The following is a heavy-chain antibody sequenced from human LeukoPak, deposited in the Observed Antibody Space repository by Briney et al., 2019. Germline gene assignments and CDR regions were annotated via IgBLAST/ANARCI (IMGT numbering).Heavy chain of an antibody. V-gene: IGHV4-34*01. D-gene: IGHD2-15*01. J-gene: IGHJ4*02. CDR3: ARGVYCSGGSCYLPFDY. CDR1: GGSFSGYY. Sequence: SETLSLTCAVYGGSFSGYYWSWIRQPPGKGLEWIGEINHSGSTNYNPSLKSRVTISVDTSKNQFSLKLTSVTATDTAVYYCARGVYCSGGSCYLPFDYWGQGSLATVSS. CDR2: INHSGST.